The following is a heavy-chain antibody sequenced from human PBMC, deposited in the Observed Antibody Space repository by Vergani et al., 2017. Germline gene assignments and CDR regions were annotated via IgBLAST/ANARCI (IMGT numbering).Heavy chain of an antibody. CDR3: ANPCGDYEDAFDY. V-gene: IGHV3-30*18. Sequence: QVQLVESGGGVVQPGRSLRLSCAASGFTFSSYGMHWVRQAPGKGLEWVAVISYDGSNKYYADSVKGRFTISRDNSKNTLYLQMNSLRVEDTAMYYCANPCGDYEDAFDYWGQGTLVTVSS. CDR2: ISYDGSNK. CDR1: GFTFSSYG. D-gene: IGHD4-17*01. J-gene: IGHJ4*02.